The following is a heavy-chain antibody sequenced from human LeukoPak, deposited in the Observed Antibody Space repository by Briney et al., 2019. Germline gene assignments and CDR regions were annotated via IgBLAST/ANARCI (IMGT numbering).Heavy chain of an antibody. CDR2: IYWNDDN. D-gene: IGHD6-19*01. CDR1: GFSLSTRGGG. CDR3: AHGSGWLYDY. J-gene: IGHJ4*02. V-gene: IGHV2-5*01. Sequence: ESGPTLVKPTQTLTLTCTFSGFSLSTRGGGVGWIRQPPGKALEWLALIYWNDDNRYSPSLKSRLTITKDTSKNQVVLTMTNMDPVDTARYYCAHGSGWLYDYWGQGTLVTVSS.